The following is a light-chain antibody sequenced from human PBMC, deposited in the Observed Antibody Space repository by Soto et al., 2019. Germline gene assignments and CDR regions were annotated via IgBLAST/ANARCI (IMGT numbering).Light chain of an antibody. CDR3: QQYGSSPPYT. V-gene: IGKV3-20*01. CDR1: QSVSSSY. J-gene: IGKJ2*01. Sequence: EIVLTQSPGTLSLSPGERATLSCRASQSVSSSYLAWYQQKPGQAPRLLIYDASIRATGIPDRFSGSGSGTDFTLTISRLEPEDFAVYYCQQYGSSPPYTFGQGTKLEMK. CDR2: DAS.